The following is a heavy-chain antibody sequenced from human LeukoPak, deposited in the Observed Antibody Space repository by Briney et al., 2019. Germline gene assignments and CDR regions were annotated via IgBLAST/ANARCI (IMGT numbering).Heavy chain of an antibody. CDR3: AKDYGSGSPNWFDP. Sequence: GGSLRLSCAASGFIFSSYAMSWVRQAPGKGLEWVSAISGSGGSTYYADSVKGRFTISRDNSKNTLYLQMNSLRAEDTVVYYCAKDYGSGSPNWFDPWGQGTLVTVSS. CDR1: GFIFSSYA. V-gene: IGHV3-23*01. J-gene: IGHJ5*02. CDR2: ISGSGGST. D-gene: IGHD3-10*01.